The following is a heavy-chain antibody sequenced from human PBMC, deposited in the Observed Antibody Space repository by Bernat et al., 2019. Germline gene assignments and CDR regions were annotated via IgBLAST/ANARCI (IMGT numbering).Heavy chain of an antibody. CDR3: ASSYLLPCAGCDAFDI. Sequence: QVQLVQSGAEVKKPGASVKVSCKASGYTFTGYYMHWVRQAPGQGLEWMGWINPNSGGTNYAQKFQDWVTMTGDTSISTAYMELSRLRSDDTAVYYCASSYLLPCAGCDAFDIWGQGTMVTVSS. CDR2: INPNSGGT. V-gene: IGHV1-2*04. D-gene: IGHD2-8*02. CDR1: GYTFTGYY. J-gene: IGHJ3*02.